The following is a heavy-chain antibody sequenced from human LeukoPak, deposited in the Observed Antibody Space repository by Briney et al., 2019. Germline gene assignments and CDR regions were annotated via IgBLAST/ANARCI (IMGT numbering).Heavy chain of an antibody. V-gene: IGHV4-59*01. Sequence: PSETLSLTCTVSGGSISSYYWSWIRQPPGKGLEWIGYISDSGISNCNPSLKSRVTMSLDTSKNQLSLKVNSVTAADTAVYYCARGLGHSQPRSSSSSRMTIYYYYMDVWGKGATVTVSS. CDR1: GGSISSYY. CDR3: ARGLGHSQPRSSSSSRMTIYYYYMDV. J-gene: IGHJ6*03. D-gene: IGHD6-6*01. CDR2: ISDSGIS.